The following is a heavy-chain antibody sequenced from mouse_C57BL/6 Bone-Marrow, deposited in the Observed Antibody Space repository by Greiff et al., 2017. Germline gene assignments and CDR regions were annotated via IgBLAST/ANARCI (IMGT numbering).Heavy chain of an antibody. D-gene: IGHD2-4*01. Sequence: QVQLKQSGAELVKPGASVKMSCKASGYTFTSYWITWVKQRPGQGLEWIGDIYPGSGSTNYNEKFKSKATLTVDTSSSTAYMQLSSLTSEDSAVYYGARAGYDYGPDYFDYWGQGTTLTVSS. CDR3: ARAGYDYGPDYFDY. V-gene: IGHV1-55*01. CDR2: IYPGSGST. CDR1: GYTFTSYW. J-gene: IGHJ2*01.